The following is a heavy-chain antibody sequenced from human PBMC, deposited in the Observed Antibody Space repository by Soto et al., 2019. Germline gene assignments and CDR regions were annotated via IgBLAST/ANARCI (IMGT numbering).Heavy chain of an antibody. CDR3: ARGGGDGVYRPLDS. Sequence: QALLEESGGGSVQPGTSLRLSCAASGFTFSSYAMHWVRQAPGKGLEWVTVISDDGMNKRYADSVQGRFSVSRDDFKNMLFLQMDSLKPDDSGVYYCARGGGDGVYRPLDSWGQGTLVTVSS. J-gene: IGHJ4*02. V-gene: IGHV3-30*19. D-gene: IGHD3-16*01. CDR1: GFTFSSYA. CDR2: ISDDGMNK.